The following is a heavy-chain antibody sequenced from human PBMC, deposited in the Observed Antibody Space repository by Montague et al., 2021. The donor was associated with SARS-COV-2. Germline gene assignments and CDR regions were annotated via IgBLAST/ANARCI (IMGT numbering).Heavy chain of an antibody. Sequence: SETLSLTCTVSGGSISSGSYYWGWIRQPPGKGLEWIGSIYYSGSTYYNPSLKSRVTISVDTSKNQFSLKLSSVTAADTAVYYCARHGLADITIFGVVTPRGGFDIWGQGKMVTVSS. J-gene: IGHJ3*02. D-gene: IGHD3-3*01. CDR1: GGSISSGSYY. V-gene: IGHV4-39*01. CDR2: IYYSGST. CDR3: ARHGLADITIFGVVTPRGGFDI.